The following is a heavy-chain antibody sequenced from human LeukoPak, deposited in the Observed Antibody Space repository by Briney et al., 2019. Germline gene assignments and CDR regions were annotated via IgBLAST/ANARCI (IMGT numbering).Heavy chain of an antibody. CDR3: AKDPPFWEHLGSPFSSTSMDF. Sequence: PGGSLRLSCAASGFTFSSYGMHWVRQAPGKGLEWVAFIRYDGSNKYYADSVKGRFTISRDNSKNTLYLQMNSLRAEDTAVYYCAKDPPFWEHLGSPFSSTSMDFWGKGTTVTVSS. D-gene: IGHD1-26*01. V-gene: IGHV3-30*02. J-gene: IGHJ6*03. CDR2: IRYDGSNK. CDR1: GFTFSSYG.